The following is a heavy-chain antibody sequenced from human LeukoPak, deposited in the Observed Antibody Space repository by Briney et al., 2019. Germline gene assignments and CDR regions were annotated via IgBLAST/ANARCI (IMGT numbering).Heavy chain of an antibody. V-gene: IGHV1-2*02. Sequence: GASVKVSCKASGYTFTGYYMHWVRQAPGQGLEWMGWINPNSGGTNYAQKFQGRVTMTRDTSISTAYMELSRLRSDDTAVYYCAIPGGGSSWALDYWGQGTLVTVSS. CDR2: INPNSGGT. CDR3: AIPGGGSSWALDY. CDR1: GYTFTGYY. D-gene: IGHD6-13*01. J-gene: IGHJ4*02.